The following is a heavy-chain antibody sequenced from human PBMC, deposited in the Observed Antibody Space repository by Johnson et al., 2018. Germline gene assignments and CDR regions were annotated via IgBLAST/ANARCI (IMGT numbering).Heavy chain of an antibody. CDR2: MYYSGST. J-gene: IGHJ1*01. CDR1: GASISSYY. CDR3: ARGLSSSWYSGTCFQL. Sequence: QVQLQESGPGLVKPSETLSLTCSVSGASISSYYWSWIRQPPGKGLEWIGYMYYSGSTNYNPSFNSRVTISVHTSKNQFPPKLSSVTAADTAVYYCARGLSSSWYSGTCFQLWGQGTLVTVSS. V-gene: IGHV4-59*01. D-gene: IGHD6-13*01.